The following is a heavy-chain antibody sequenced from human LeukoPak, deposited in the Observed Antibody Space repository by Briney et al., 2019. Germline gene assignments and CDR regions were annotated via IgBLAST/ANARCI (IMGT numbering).Heavy chain of an antibody. V-gene: IGHV3-23*01. CDR2: ISDSGGRI. CDR1: GFTFNSYA. CDR3: AKDGGSDSSGYYLDYFQH. J-gene: IGHJ1*01. Sequence: GGSLRLSCAASGFTFNSYAMTWVRQAPGKGLEWVSVISDSGGRIYYADSVKGRFTISRDNSKNTLYLHMNSLRAEDTAVYYCAKDGGSDSSGYYLDYFQHWGQGTLVTVSS. D-gene: IGHD3-22*01.